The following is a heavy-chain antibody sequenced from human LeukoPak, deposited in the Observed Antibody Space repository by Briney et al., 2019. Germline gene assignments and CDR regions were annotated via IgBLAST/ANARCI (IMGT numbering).Heavy chain of an antibody. D-gene: IGHD6-13*01. CDR1: AFTFSSYG. Sequence: PGGTLRLSCAASAFTFSSYGMSWARQAPGKGLEWVSATSSSDAGTYHADSVRGRFTISRDNSKNTLYLQMNSLRAEDTAVYYCAKDPRGGAAAGDYWGQGTLVTVSS. CDR2: TSSSDAGT. CDR3: AKDPRGGAAAGDY. V-gene: IGHV3-23*01. J-gene: IGHJ4*02.